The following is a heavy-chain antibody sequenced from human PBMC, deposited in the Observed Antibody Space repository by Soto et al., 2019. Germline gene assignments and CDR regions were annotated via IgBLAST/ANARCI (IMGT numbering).Heavy chain of an antibody. D-gene: IGHD4-17*01. CDR2: IYYSGST. Sequence: QLLESGPGLVKPSETLSLTCTVSGGSISSSSYYWGWIRQPPGKGLEWIGRIYYSGSTYYNPSLKSRVTISVDTSKNQFSLKLSSVTAADTAVYYCARDYGDYFIDYWGQGTLVTVSS. J-gene: IGHJ4*02. CDR1: GGSISSSSYY. V-gene: IGHV4-39*02. CDR3: ARDYGDYFIDY.